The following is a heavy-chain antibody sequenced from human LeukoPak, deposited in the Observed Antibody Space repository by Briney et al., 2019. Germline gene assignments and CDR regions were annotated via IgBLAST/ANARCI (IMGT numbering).Heavy chain of an antibody. CDR3: ARGGRGEAVARSPPNY. D-gene: IGHD6-19*01. V-gene: IGHV3-30*04. CDR2: ISYDGSNK. CDR1: GFIFSSYA. Sequence: GRSLRLSCAASGFIFSSYAMHWVRQAPGKGLEWVAVISYDGSNKYYADSVKGRFTISRDNSKNTLYLQMNSLRAEDTAVYYCARGGRGEAVARSPPNYWGQGTLVTVSS. J-gene: IGHJ4*02.